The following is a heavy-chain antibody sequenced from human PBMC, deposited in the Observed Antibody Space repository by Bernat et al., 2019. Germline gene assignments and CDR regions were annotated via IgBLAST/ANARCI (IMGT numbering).Heavy chain of an antibody. CDR2: ITTGGDYT. Sequence: EVQLAESGGGLVKPGESLRLSCAASGFTFSSYNMMWVRQAPGRGLERVSFITTGGDYTNYGDSLKGRFTISRDDAKNSMYLQMNSLTAEDTAVYYCARESGRYGSLDYWGQGTLVTVSS. V-gene: IGHV3-21*06. CDR3: ARESGRYGSLDY. J-gene: IGHJ4*02. CDR1: GFTFSSYN. D-gene: IGHD1-26*01.